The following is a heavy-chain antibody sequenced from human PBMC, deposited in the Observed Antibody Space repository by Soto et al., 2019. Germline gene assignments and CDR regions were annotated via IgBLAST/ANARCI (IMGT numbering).Heavy chain of an antibody. J-gene: IGHJ4*02. CDR1: GFTFSSYG. D-gene: IGHD5-18*01. V-gene: IGHV3-30*03. Sequence: QVQLVESGGGVVQPGRSLRLSCAASGFTFSSYGMHWVRQAPGKGLEWVAVISYDGSNKYYADSVKGRFNISSDNSKDTLYLQMNSLRAEYTAVYYCAIDGEKAVGYSYGSTQVYFGYWGQGTLVTFSS. CDR2: ISYDGSNK. CDR3: AIDGEKAVGYSYGSTQVYFGY.